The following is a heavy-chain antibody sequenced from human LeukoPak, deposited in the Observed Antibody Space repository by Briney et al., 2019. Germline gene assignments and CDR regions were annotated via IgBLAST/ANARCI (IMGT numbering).Heavy chain of an antibody. CDR2: TYTGGNS. CDR3: ARGGRGSAAVVAPRSFDI. V-gene: IGHV3-53*01. D-gene: IGHD3-22*01. J-gene: IGHJ3*02. CDR1: GFPFSSYW. Sequence: GGSLRLSCAASGFPFSSYWMHWVRQAPGKGLEWVSVTYTGGNSYYADSVKGRFIISRDISKNTLYLQMNSLRAEDSALYYCARGGRGSAAVVAPRSFDIWGQGTMVTVSS.